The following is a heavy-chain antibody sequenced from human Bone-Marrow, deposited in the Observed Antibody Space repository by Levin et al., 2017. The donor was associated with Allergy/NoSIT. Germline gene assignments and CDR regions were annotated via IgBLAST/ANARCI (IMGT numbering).Heavy chain of an antibody. CDR2: ISFDGNNE. CDR1: GFTFSAYP. J-gene: IGHJ6*02. CDR3: ARPPEERAWYSMYYYSMDV. V-gene: IGHV3-30*04. D-gene: IGHD2-21*02. Sequence: GGSLRLSCAASGFTFSAYPMHWVRQAPGKGLEWVAVISFDGNNEYYADSVKGRFTISRDNSKNTLSLQMSSLRAEDTALYYCARPPEERAWYSMYYYSMDVWGQGTSVTVSS.